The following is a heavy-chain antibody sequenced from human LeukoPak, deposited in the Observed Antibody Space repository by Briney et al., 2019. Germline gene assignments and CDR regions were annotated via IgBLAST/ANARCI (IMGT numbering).Heavy chain of an antibody. V-gene: IGHV3-66*02. D-gene: IGHD5-18*01. CDR3: ARGQTADS. CDR1: GFAVSKNY. J-gene: IGHJ4*02. Sequence: GGSLRLSCAASGFAVSKNYMSWVRKAPGKGLEWVAIIYSGGNPYYADSVEGRFTISRASSKNTLHLQMNSLRVEDPAVYYCARGQTADSWGQGTTVTVAS. CDR2: IYSGGNP.